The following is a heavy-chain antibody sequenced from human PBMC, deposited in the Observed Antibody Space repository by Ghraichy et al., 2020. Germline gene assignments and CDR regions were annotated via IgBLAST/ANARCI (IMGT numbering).Heavy chain of an antibody. Sequence: SQTLSLTCTVSGGSISSGDYYWSWIRQPPGKGLEWIGYIYYSGSTYYNPSLKSRVTISVDTSKNQFSLKLSSVTAADTAVYYCARDRGDYGGMDVWGQGTTVTVSS. D-gene: IGHD4-17*01. CDR3: ARDRGDYGGMDV. J-gene: IGHJ6*02. CDR1: GGSISSGDYY. CDR2: IYYSGST. V-gene: IGHV4-30-4*01.